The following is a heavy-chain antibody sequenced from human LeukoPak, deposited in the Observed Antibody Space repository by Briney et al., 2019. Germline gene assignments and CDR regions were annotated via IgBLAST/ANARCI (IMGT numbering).Heavy chain of an antibody. CDR3: AREPDYDILTGYLDY. D-gene: IGHD3-9*01. V-gene: IGHV4-59*01. CDR1: GGSICSYY. CDR2: IYYSGST. J-gene: IGHJ4*02. Sequence: SETLSLTCTVSGGSICSYYWSWIRQPPGKGLEWIGYIYYSGSTNYNPSLKSRVTISVDTSKKQFSLKLTSVTVADTAVYYCAREPDYDILTGYLDYWGQGTLVTVSS.